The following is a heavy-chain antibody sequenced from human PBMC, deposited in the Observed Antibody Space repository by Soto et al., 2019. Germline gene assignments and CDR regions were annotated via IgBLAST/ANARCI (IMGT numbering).Heavy chain of an antibody. D-gene: IGHD4-17*01. CDR2: IYDRGTT. V-gene: IGHV4-59*01. J-gene: IGHJ4*02. Sequence: PSETLSLTCTVSGSSIGTYCWSWIRQSPGKGLEWIGYIYDRGTTDYNPSLKSRVTMSVDTSMSQFSLHLNSVTTADTAVYYCAFSWNALAVTTFDYWGQGIQVT. CDR3: AFSWNALAVTTFDY. CDR1: GSSIGTYC.